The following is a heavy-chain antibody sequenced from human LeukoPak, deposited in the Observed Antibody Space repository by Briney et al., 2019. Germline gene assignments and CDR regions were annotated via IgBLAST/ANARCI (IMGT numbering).Heavy chain of an antibody. CDR3: ARLGSGFDY. Sequence: PGGPLRLSCAASGFTFSIYAMSWVRQAPGKVLQWVSSITSRGESTWYVDSVKGRFTITRDNSENTLYLQMNSLRAEDTAVYYCARLGSGFDYWGQGTLVTVSS. CDR1: GFTFSIYA. D-gene: IGHD1-26*01. J-gene: IGHJ4*02. CDR2: ITSRGEST. V-gene: IGHV3-23*01.